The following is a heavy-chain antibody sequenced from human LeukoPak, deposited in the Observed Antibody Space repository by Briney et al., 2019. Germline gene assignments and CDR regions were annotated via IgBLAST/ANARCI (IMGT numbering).Heavy chain of an antibody. CDR1: GGSISSSNW. V-gene: IGHV4-4*02. D-gene: IGHD3-22*01. Sequence: PSETLSLTCAVSGGSISSSNWGSWVRQPPGKGLEWIGDIFHDGTTNFNPSLKSRLTLSTDKSKNQFSLKLSSVTAADTAVYYCARLGLYDSSGYYYVWGQGTLVTVSS. CDR2: IFHDGTT. J-gene: IGHJ1*01. CDR3: ARLGLYDSSGYYYV.